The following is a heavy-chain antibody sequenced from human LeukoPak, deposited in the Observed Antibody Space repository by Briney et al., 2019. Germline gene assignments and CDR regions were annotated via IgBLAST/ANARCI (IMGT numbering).Heavy chain of an antibody. V-gene: IGHV3-21*01. D-gene: IGHD3-22*01. CDR1: GFTFSSYS. CDR2: ISSSSSYI. J-gene: IGHJ4*02. Sequence: GGSLRLSCAASGFTFSSYSMNWVRQAPGKGLEWVSSISSSSSYIYYADSVKGRFTISRDNAKNSLYLQMNSLRAEGTAVYYCARDYYDSSGYFPDWGQGTLVTVSS. CDR3: ARDYYDSSGYFPD.